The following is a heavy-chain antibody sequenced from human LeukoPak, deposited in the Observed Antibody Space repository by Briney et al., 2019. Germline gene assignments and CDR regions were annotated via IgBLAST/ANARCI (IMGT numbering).Heavy chain of an antibody. CDR3: AREDYYGSGSYYYRSSVFDY. D-gene: IGHD3-10*01. Sequence: SETLSLTCTVSGGSISSGSYYWSWIRQPAGKGLEWIRRIYTSGSTNYNPSLKSRVTISVDTSKNQFSLKLSSVTAADTAVYYCAREDYYGSGSYYYRSSVFDYWGQGTLVTVSS. V-gene: IGHV4-61*02. CDR2: IYTSGST. CDR1: GGSISSGSYY. J-gene: IGHJ4*02.